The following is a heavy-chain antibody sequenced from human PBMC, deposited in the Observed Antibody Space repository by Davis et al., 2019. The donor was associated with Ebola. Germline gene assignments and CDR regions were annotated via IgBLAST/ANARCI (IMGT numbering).Heavy chain of an antibody. CDR1: GGTFSSYA. J-gene: IGHJ5*02. D-gene: IGHD2-2*01. CDR3: ARERLYCSSTSCYDGNWFDP. V-gene: IGHV1-69*13. Sequence: SVKVSCKASGGTFSSYAISWVRQAPGQGLEWMGGIIPIFGTANYAQKFQGRVTITADESTSTAYMELSSLRSEDTAVYYCARERLYCSSTSCYDGNWFDPWGQGTLATVSS. CDR2: IIPIFGTA.